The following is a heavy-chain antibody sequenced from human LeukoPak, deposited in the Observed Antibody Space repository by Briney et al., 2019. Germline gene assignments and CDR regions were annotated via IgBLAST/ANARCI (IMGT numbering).Heavy chain of an antibody. V-gene: IGHV3-53*01. CDR1: GFTVSSNY. D-gene: IGHD2-15*01. CDR3: ARVARSTFCSGGSCYLDH. J-gene: IGHJ4*02. CDR2: IYSAYNT. Sequence: GGSLRLSCAASGFTVSSNYMTWVRQAPGKGLEWVSVIYSAYNTFYSDSVKGRFTISKDNSKNSLNLQMNSLRAEDTAVYYCARVARSTFCSGGSCYLDHWGQGTLVTVSS.